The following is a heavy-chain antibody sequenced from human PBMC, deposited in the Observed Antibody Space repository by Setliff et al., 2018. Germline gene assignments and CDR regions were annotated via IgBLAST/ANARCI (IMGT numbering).Heavy chain of an antibody. CDR1: GYIFTRYR. CDR3: ARRSGDRGMTTGWPDDFDY. V-gene: IGHV1-18*01. J-gene: IGHJ4*01. D-gene: IGHD4-17*01. CDR2: ISTRNDDT. Sequence: ASVKVSCKASGYIFTRYRITWVRQSPGQGLEWMGWISTRNDDTGSAQKFKGRVTLTTDTSTNTAYMELRSLRSDDTAVYYCARRSGDRGMTTGWPDDFDYWGRGTLFTVSS.